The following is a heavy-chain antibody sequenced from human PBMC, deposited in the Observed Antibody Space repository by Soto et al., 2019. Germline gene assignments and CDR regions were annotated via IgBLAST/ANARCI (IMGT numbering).Heavy chain of an antibody. Sequence: SETLSLTCTVSGGSISSSSYYWGWIRQPPGKGLEWIGSIYYSGSTYYNPSLKSRVTISVDTSKNQFSLKLSSVTAADTAVYYCARRVSTITIFGVVMAPYYYMDVWGKGTTVTVSS. CDR2: IYYSGST. CDR3: ARRVSTITIFGVVMAPYYYMDV. CDR1: GGSISSSSYY. J-gene: IGHJ6*03. V-gene: IGHV4-39*01. D-gene: IGHD3-3*01.